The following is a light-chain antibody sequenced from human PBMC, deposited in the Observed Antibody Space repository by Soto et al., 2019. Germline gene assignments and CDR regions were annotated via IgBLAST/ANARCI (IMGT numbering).Light chain of an antibody. CDR2: EVS. Sequence: QSVLTQPPSASGFPGQSVTISCTGTSSDVGYYDYVSWYQQHPGKAPKLMIYEVSNRPSGVSNRFSGSTSGNTASLTISGLQAEDEADYYCSSYTSRSTLDYVFGSGTKVTVL. V-gene: IGLV2-14*01. J-gene: IGLJ1*01. CDR3: SSYTSRSTLDYV. CDR1: SSDVGYYDY.